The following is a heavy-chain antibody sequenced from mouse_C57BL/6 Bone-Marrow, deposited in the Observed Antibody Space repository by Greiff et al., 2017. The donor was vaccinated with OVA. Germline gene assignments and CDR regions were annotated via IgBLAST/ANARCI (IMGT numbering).Heavy chain of an antibody. D-gene: IGHD3-1*01. CDR1: GFSFNTYA. J-gene: IGHJ1*03. CDR2: IRSKSNNYAT. V-gene: IGHV10-1*01. CDR3: VRGLQGYFDV. Sequence: GGGLVQPKGSLKLSCAASGFSFNTYAMNWVRQAPGKGLEWVARIRSKSNNYATYYADSVKDRFTISRDDSESMLYLQMNNLKTEDTAMYYCVRGLQGYFDVWGTGTTVTVSS.